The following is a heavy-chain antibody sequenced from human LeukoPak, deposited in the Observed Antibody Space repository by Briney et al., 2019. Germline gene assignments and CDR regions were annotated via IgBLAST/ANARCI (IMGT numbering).Heavy chain of an antibody. CDR1: GGSVSSGSYY. D-gene: IGHD1-26*01. CDR3: ARAERWELPRRAFDI. Sequence: SETLSLTCTVSGGSVSSGSYYWSWIRQPPGKGLEWIGYIYYSGSTNYNPSLKSRVTISVDTSKNQFSLKLSSVTAADTAVYYCARAERWELPRRAFDIWGQGTMVTVSS. CDR2: IYYSGST. V-gene: IGHV4-61*01. J-gene: IGHJ3*02.